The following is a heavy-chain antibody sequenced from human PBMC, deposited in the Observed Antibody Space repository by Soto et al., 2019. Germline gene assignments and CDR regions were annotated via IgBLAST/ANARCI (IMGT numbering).Heavy chain of an antibody. J-gene: IGHJ4*02. D-gene: IGHD2-15*01. CDR2: IHYSGIT. V-gene: IGHV4-59*01. Sequence: SETLSLTGTVCGGSISGSDCSWIRQTPWKVLEWVGYIHYSGITNYNPSLKSRVTMSVDSAKNQFSLQLSSVTAADTAVYFCTKYRRTEAEGYLFDYWGQGALVTVSS. CDR3: TKYRRTEAEGYLFDY. CDR1: GGSISGSD.